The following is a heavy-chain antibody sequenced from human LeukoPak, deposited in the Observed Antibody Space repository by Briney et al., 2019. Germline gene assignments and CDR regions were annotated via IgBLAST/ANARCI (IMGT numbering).Heavy chain of an antibody. J-gene: IGHJ4*02. Sequence: PGGSLRLSCAASGFTFSDYWIHWVRQAPGKGLEWVANIKQDGSQKYYVDSVKGRFTISRDNAKNSLYLQMNSLRAEDTAVYYCLPLYCSGTDCPLHYWGQGTLVTVSS. CDR1: GFTFSDYW. D-gene: IGHD2-15*01. V-gene: IGHV3-7*01. CDR2: IKQDGSQK. CDR3: LPLYCSGTDCPLHY.